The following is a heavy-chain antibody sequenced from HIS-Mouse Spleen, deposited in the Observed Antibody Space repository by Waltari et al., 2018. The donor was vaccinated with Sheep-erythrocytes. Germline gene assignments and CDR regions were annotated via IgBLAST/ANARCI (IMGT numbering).Heavy chain of an antibody. D-gene: IGHD6-6*01. V-gene: IGHV4-39*07. CDR2: IYYSGST. J-gene: IGHJ4*02. CDR3: ARVSVAARFDY. Sequence: QLQLQESGPGLVKPSETLSLTCTVSGGSISSSSYYWGWIRQPPGKGLEWIGSIYYSGSTYYNPSLKSRVTISVDTSKNQFSRKLSSVTAADTAVYYCARVSVAARFDYWGQGTLVTVSS. CDR1: GGSISSSSYY.